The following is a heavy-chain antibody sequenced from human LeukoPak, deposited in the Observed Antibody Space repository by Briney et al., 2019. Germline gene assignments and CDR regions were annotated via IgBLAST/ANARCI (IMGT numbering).Heavy chain of an antibody. CDR1: GGSISSGGYY. D-gene: IGHD2-2*01. V-gene: IGHV4-30-2*01. CDR3: ARGYCSTTSCPYIWFDP. CDR2: IYHSGST. J-gene: IGHJ5*02. Sequence: KTSQTLSLTCTVSGGSISSGGYYWSWIRQPPGKGLEWIGYIYHSGSTYYNPSLKSRVTISVDTSKNQFSLKLSSVTAADTAVYYCARGYCSTTSCPYIWFDPWGQGTLVTVSS.